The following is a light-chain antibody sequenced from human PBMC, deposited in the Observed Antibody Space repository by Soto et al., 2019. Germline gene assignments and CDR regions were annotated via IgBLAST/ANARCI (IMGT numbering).Light chain of an antibody. Sequence: QSVLTQPPSASGTPGLRVTISCSGSSSNIGSNYVYWYQQLPGTAPKVLIYRTNKRPSGVPDRFSGSKSGTSASLAISVLRSEDEADYYCAAWDDSLSGAVFGGGTQLTVL. J-gene: IGLJ7*01. CDR1: SSNIGSNY. CDR2: RTN. CDR3: AAWDDSLSGAV. V-gene: IGLV1-47*01.